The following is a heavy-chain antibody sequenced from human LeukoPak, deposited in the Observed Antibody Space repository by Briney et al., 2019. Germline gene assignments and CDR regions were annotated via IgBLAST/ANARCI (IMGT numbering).Heavy chain of an antibody. J-gene: IGHJ5*02. D-gene: IGHD3-3*01. V-gene: IGHV1-2*02. CDR1: GYTFTGYY. CDR2: INPNSGGT. Sequence: ASVKVSCKASGYTFTGYYMHWVRQAPGQGLEWMGWINPNSGGTNYAQKFQGRVTMTRDTSISTAYMELSRLRSDDTAVYYCARMKNTIFGVVSYTAFDPWGQGTLVTVSS. CDR3: ARMKNTIFGVVSYTAFDP.